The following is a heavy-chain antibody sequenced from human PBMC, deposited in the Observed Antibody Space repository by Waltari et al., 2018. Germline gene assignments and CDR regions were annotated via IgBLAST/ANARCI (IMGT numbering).Heavy chain of an antibody. CDR1: GFTFSSYS. V-gene: IGHV3-21*01. CDR2: ISSSSSYI. D-gene: IGHD2-15*01. J-gene: IGHJ4*02. Sequence: EVQLVESGGGLVKPGGSLRLSCAASGFTFSSYSMNWVRQAPGKGLEWVSSISSSSSYIYYADSVKGRFTISRDNAKNSLYLQMNSLRAEDTAVYYCARVYGYCSGGSCYGGFDYWGQGTLVTVSS. CDR3: ARVYGYCSGGSCYGGFDY.